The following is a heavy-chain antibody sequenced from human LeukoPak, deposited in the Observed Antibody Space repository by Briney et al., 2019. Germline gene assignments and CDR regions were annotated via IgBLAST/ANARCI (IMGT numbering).Heavy chain of an antibody. CDR3: ARGRDGYNLVDAFDI. V-gene: IGHV3-30*03. Sequence: GGSLRLSCVASGFTFRTYGMHWVRQAPGKGLEWVAIISYDGSNKYYADSVKGRFTVSRDNSKNTLYLQMNSLRGEDTAVYYCARGRDGYNLVDAFDIWGQGIMVIVSS. CDR1: GFTFRTYG. D-gene: IGHD5-24*01. CDR2: ISYDGSNK. J-gene: IGHJ3*02.